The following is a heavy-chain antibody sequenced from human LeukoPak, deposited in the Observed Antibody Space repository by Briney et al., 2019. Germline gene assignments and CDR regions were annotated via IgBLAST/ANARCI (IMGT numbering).Heavy chain of an antibody. CDR2: IYYRSKWYN. Sequence: SQSVSLTCLIAGGSVSTNSAAWNWLRHSPSRGLEWLGRIYYRSKWYNDYAVSVKSRITINPDTSKNQFSLQLNSVTPEDTAVYYCARDRRAFDIWGQGTMVTVSS. CDR3: ARDRRAFDI. V-gene: IGHV6-1*01. J-gene: IGHJ3*02. CDR1: GGSVSTNSAA.